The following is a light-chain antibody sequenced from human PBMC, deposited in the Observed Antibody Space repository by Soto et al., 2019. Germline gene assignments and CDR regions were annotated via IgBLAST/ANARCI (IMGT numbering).Light chain of an antibody. CDR1: TNDVGDYNY. V-gene: IGLV2-14*01. CDR3: QSYDYNLSGVL. J-gene: IGLJ2*01. Sequence: QSVLTQPASVSGSPGQSITISCTGTTNDVGDYNYVAWYQQHSGKVPRLMIYEVSNRPPGVSYRFSGSKSGTSASLAITGLQAEDEADYYCQSYDYNLSGVLFGGGTKLTVL. CDR2: EVS.